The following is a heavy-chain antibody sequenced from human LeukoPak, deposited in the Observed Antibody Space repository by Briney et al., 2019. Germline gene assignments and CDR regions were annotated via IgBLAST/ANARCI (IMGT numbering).Heavy chain of an antibody. CDR1: GGSISSGGYY. D-gene: IGHD4-17*01. Sequence: SETLSLTCTVSGGSISSGGYYWSWIRQPPGKGLEWIGYIYHSGSTYYNPSLKSRVTISVDTSKNQFSLKLSSVTAADTAVYYCARASSETVTSSLDYWGQGTLVTVSS. V-gene: IGHV4-30-2*05. J-gene: IGHJ4*02. CDR3: ARASSETVTSSLDY. CDR2: IYHSGST.